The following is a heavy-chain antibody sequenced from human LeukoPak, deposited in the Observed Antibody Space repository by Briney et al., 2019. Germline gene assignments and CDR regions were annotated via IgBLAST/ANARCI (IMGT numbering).Heavy chain of an antibody. CDR2: ISNSGGNT. Sequence: GGSLRLSCAASKFTFSNYAMSWVRQAPGKGLEWVSAISNSGGNTYYADSVKGRFAISRDNSKNTLYLQMNSLRAEDTAVYYCAKDVGATRGYYFDYWGQGTLVTVSS. V-gene: IGHV3-23*01. CDR1: KFTFSNYA. D-gene: IGHD1-26*01. CDR3: AKDVGATRGYYFDY. J-gene: IGHJ4*02.